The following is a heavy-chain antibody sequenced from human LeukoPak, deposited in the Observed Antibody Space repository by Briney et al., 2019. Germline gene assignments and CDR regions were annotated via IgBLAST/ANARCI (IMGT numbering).Heavy chain of an antibody. CDR1: GGTFISYA. D-gene: IGHD2-2*01. CDR2: IIPIFGTA. V-gene: IGHV1-69*13. Sequence: ASVKVSCKASGGTFISYAISWVRQAPGQELEGMGGIIPIFGTANYAQKFQGRVTITADESTSTAYMELSSLRSEDTAVYYCARYCSSTSCYGDWFDPWGQGTLVTVSS. J-gene: IGHJ5*02. CDR3: ARYCSSTSCYGDWFDP.